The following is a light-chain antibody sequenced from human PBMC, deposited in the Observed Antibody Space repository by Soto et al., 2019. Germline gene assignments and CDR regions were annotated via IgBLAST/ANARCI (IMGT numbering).Light chain of an antibody. V-gene: IGKV3-20*01. CDR3: QQCGSSSWT. CDR1: QSVGSVY. J-gene: IGKJ1*01. Sequence: EIVLTQSPATLSLSPGDRATLSCRASQSVGSVYLAWYQQKPGQAPRLLIHGASNRASGIPDRFSGSGSGTDFTLTISRLEPEDFAVYYCQQCGSSSWTFGQGTKVDIK. CDR2: GAS.